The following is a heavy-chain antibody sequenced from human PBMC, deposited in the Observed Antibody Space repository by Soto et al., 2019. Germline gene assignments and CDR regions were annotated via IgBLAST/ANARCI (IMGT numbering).Heavy chain of an antibody. CDR2: VYYNGSP. Sequence: QLQLQVSGPGLVKPSETLSLTCTVSRGSIQSSTYYLGWIRQPPGKGLEWIGTVYYNGSPYFNPSLKSRLTFSADPSQNQFSLRLASVPAADTAVYYCARQTYLTYFAICSQGTMVTVSS. J-gene: IGHJ3*02. V-gene: IGHV4-39*01. CDR1: RGSIQSSTYY. CDR3: ARQTYLTYFAI. D-gene: IGHD3-16*01.